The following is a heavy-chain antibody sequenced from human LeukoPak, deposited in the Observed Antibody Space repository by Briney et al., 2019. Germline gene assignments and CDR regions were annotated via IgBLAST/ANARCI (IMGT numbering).Heavy chain of an antibody. V-gene: IGHV4-59*02. Sequence: SDTLSLTCTVSGGSVSSYYWCWIRQPPGKGLEWIGYIYYSGSTNYNPSLKSRVTISVDTSKNQFSLKLSSVTAADTAVYYCARDTLYGMDVWGQGTTVTVSS. CDR2: IYYSGST. J-gene: IGHJ6*02. CDR3: ARDTLYGMDV. CDR1: GGSVSSYY.